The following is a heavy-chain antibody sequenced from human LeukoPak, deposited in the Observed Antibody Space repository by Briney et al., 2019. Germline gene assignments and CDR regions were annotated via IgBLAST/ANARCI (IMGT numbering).Heavy chain of an antibody. J-gene: IGHJ4*02. CDR2: IYYSGTT. CDR1: GGSISSSGYF. V-gene: IGHV4-39*01. CDR3: ARRGDGSSYDY. Sequence: PSETLSLTCTVSGGSISSSGYFWGWIRQPPGKGLEWIGSIYYSGTTYYNPSLKSRVTISVDTSKNQFSLKMSSVTAADAAVYYCARRGDGSSYDYWGQGTLVTVSS. D-gene: IGHD5-18*01.